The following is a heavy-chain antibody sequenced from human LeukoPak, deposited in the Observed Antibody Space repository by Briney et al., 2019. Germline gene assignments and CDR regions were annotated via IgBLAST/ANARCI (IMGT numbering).Heavy chain of an antibody. Sequence: SGGSLRLSCAASGFTFSSYRMNWARQAPGKGLEWMASINHNGNVNYYVDSVKGRFTISRDNAKNSLYPQMSNLRAEDTAVYFCARGGGLDVWGQGATVTVSS. D-gene: IGHD3-16*01. V-gene: IGHV3-7*03. CDR3: ARGGGLDV. J-gene: IGHJ6*02. CDR1: GFTFSSYR. CDR2: INHNGNVN.